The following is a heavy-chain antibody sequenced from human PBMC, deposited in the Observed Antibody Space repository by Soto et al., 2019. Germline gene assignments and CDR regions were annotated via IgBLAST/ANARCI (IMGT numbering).Heavy chain of an antibody. V-gene: IGHV1-69*13. J-gene: IGHJ4*02. CDR1: GGTFSSYA. Sequence: SVKVSCKASGGTFSSYAISWVRQAPGQGLEWMGGIIPIFGTANYAQKFQGRVTITADESTSTAYMELSSLRSEDTAVYYCARGVAYYDFWSGSYWGQGTLVTVSS. CDR2: IIPIFGTA. CDR3: ARGVAYYDFWSGSY. D-gene: IGHD3-3*01.